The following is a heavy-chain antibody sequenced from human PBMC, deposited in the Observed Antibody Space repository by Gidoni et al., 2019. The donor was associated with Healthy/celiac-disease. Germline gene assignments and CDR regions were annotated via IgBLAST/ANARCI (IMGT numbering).Heavy chain of an antibody. D-gene: IGHD6-13*01. CDR1: GGSISSYY. J-gene: IGHJ3*02. Sequence: QVQLQESGPGLVKPSETLSLTCTVSGGSISSYYWSWIRQPPGKGLEWIGYIYYSGSTNYNPSLKSRVTISVDTSKNQFSLKLSSVTAADTAVYYCACSSSWYSGAFDIWGQGTRVTVSS. CDR2: IYYSGST. V-gene: IGHV4-59*01. CDR3: ACSSSWYSGAFDI.